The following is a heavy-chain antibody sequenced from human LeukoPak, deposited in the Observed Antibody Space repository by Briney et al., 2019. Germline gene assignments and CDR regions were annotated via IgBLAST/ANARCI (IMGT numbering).Heavy chain of an antibody. V-gene: IGHV4-38-2*02. CDR3: ARRFATVTTPFDY. CDR2: IYHSGST. CDR1: GYSISSGYY. D-gene: IGHD4-17*01. Sequence: SETLSLTCTVSGYSISSGYYWGWIRQPPGKGLEWIGSIYHSGSTYYNPSLKSRVTISVDTSKNQFSLKLSSVTAADTAVYYCARRFATVTTPFDYWGQGTLVTVSS. J-gene: IGHJ4*02.